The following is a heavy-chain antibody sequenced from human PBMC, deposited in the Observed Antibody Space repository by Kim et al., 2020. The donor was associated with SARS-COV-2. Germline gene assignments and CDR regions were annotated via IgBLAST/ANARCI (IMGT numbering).Heavy chain of an antibody. CDR3: ARHYYDSSSSYFDS. V-gene: IGHV4-30-2*01. CDR2: FYQNGNT. D-gene: IGHD3-22*01. Sequence: SETLSLTCAVSGGSISSGDNSWTWIRQPPGKGLEWIGYFYQNGNTYYNPSLWTRVTISVDRSKNQFSLRLTSVTAADTAVYYCARHYYDSSSSYFDSWGLGTLVTVS. J-gene: IGHJ4*02. CDR1: GGSISSGDNS.